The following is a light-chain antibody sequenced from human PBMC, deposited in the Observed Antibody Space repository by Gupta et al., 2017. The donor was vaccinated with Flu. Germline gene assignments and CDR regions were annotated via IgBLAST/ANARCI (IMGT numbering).Light chain of an antibody. CDR3: QQYGISGYT. J-gene: IGKJ2*01. CDR2: GAS. CDR1: QSVNNNL. V-gene: IGKV3-20*01. Sequence: IVLTQSPGTLSLSPGERATLSCRASQSVNNNLLTWYQQKPGQAPRRLIYGASSRATGIPDRFSGSGSGTDFTLTIRRLEPEDFAVYYCQQYGISGYTFGQGTKLEIK.